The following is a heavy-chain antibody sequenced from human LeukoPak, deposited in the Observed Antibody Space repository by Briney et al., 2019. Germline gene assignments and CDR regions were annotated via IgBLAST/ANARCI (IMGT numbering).Heavy chain of an antibody. CDR1: GYTFTSYG. CDR3: ARDRWRLGSSWSYWFDP. D-gene: IGHD6-13*01. V-gene: IGHV7-4-1*02. Sequence: ASVKVSCKASGYTFTSYGISWVRQAPGQGLEWMGWINTNTGNPTYAQGFTGRFVFSLDTSVSTAYLQISSLKAEDTAVYYCARDRWRLGSSWSYWFDPWGQGTLVTVSS. CDR2: INTNTGNP. J-gene: IGHJ5*02.